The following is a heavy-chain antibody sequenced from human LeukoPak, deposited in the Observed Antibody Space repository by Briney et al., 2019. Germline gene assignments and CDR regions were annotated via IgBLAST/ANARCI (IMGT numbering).Heavy chain of an antibody. Sequence: GGSLRLSCAASGFTFSSYAMSWVRQAPGKGLEWVSAISGSGGSTYYADSVKGRFTISRDNSKNTLYLQVNSLRAEDTAIYYCAKNYDSSGYYFFDFDFWGQGTLVTASS. V-gene: IGHV3-23*01. J-gene: IGHJ4*02. CDR2: ISGSGGST. D-gene: IGHD3-22*01. CDR1: GFTFSSYA. CDR3: AKNYDSSGYYFFDFDF.